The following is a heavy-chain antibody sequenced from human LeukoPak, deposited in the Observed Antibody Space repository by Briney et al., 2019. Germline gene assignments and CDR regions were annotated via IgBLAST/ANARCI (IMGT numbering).Heavy chain of an antibody. J-gene: IGHJ4*02. CDR2: IYSGGST. V-gene: IGHV3-66*01. D-gene: IGHD3-3*01. Sequence: GGSLRLSCAASGFTVSSNYMSWVRQAPGKGLEWVSVIYSGGSTYYADSVKGRFTISRDDSKNTLYLQMNSLRAEDTAVYYCARDLGYDFWSGYTTLDYWGQGTLVTVSS. CDR3: ARDLGYDFWSGYTTLDY. CDR1: GFTVSSNY.